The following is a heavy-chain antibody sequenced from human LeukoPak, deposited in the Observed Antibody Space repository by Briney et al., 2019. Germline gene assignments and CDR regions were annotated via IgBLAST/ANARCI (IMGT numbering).Heavy chain of an antibody. J-gene: IGHJ4*02. V-gene: IGHV4-34*01. CDR1: GGSFSGYY. CDR3: ARVLGTYFDY. CDR2: INHSGST. D-gene: IGHD7-27*01. Sequence: SETLSLTCAVYGGSFSGYYWSWIRQPPGKGLEWIGEINHSGSTNYNPSLKSRVTISVDTSKNQFSLKLNSVTAADTAVYSCARVLGTYFDYWGQGTLVTVSS.